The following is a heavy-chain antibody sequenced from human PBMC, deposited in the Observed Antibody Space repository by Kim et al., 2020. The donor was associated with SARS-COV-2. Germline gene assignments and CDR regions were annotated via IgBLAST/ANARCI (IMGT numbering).Heavy chain of an antibody. J-gene: IGHJ4*02. Sequence: SETLPLTCTVSGGSISSSSYYWGWIRQPPGKGLEWIGSIYYSGSTYYNPSLKSRVTISVDTSKNQFSLKLSSVTAADTAVYYCARVYCGGDCYSGFWGQGTLVTVSS. CDR3: ARVYCGGDCYSGF. V-gene: IGHV4-39*01. CDR2: IYYSGST. CDR1: GGSISSSSYY. D-gene: IGHD2-21*02.